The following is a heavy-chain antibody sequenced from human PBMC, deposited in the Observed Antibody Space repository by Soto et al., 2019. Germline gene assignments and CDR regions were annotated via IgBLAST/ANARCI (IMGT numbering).Heavy chain of an antibody. J-gene: IGHJ4*02. CDR1: GASIRDYF. Sequence: SETLSLTCTVSGASIRDYFWIWIRQPPGKGLEWIGYIYYSANTNYNPSLKSRVTISLATSKNQFSLRLNSVTGADTAVYYCAGSETRGVILDFWGQGTLVTVS. V-gene: IGHV4-59*12. CDR3: AGSETRGVILDF. CDR2: IYYSANT. D-gene: IGHD3-10*01.